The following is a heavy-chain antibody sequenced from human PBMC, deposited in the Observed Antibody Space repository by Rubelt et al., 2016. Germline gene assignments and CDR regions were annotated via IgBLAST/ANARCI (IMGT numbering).Heavy chain of an antibody. J-gene: IGHJ3*02. V-gene: IGHV1-69*06. CDR3: ARDLVGVVITTHDAFDI. D-gene: IGHD3-22*01. Sequence: QVQLVQSGAEVKKPGSSVKVSCKASGGTFSSYAISWVRQAPGQGLEWLGGFIPPFGPDNYAQKFQGGVKITANKSTSTAYMELSSLRSEDTAVYYCARDLVGVVITTHDAFDIWGQGTMVTVSS. CDR1: GGTFSSYA. CDR2: FIPPFGPD.